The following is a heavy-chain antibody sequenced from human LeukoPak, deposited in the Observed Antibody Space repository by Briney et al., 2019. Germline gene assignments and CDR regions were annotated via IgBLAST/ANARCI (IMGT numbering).Heavy chain of an antibody. D-gene: IGHD3-22*01. J-gene: IGHJ2*01. V-gene: IGHV1-18*01. Sequence: GASVKVSCKSSGYTFTSYGISWVRQAPGQGLEWMGWINTYNGNTNYAQKLQGRVTMTTDTSTSTAYMELRSLRSDDTAVYYCARDPYYDSSGYSYWYFDLWGRGTLVTVSS. CDR3: ARDPYYDSSGYSYWYFDL. CDR2: INTYNGNT. CDR1: GYTFTSYG.